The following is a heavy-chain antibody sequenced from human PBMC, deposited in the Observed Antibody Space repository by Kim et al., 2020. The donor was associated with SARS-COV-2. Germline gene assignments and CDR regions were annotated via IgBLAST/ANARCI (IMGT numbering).Heavy chain of an antibody. V-gene: IGHV3-33*01. CDR3: AREVGNGEDY. D-gene: IGHD7-27*01. Sequence: NKYYADSVKGRFTISRENSKNTLYLQMNSLRAEDTAVYYCAREVGNGEDYWGQGTLVTVSS. CDR2: NK. J-gene: IGHJ4*02.